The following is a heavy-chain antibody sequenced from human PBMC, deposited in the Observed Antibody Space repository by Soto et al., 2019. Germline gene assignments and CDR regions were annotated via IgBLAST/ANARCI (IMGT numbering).Heavy chain of an antibody. CDR1: GFTFSIHS. CDR2: ISSSGSTI. V-gene: IGHV3-48*02. D-gene: IGHD6-13*01. CDR3: ARDRALYSSSWYGFDY. J-gene: IGHJ4*02. Sequence: EVQLVESGGALVQPGGSLRLSCAASGFTFSIHSMNWVRQAPGKGREWVSYISSSGSTIYYADSVRGRFTISRDSSKHSLYLQMDSLRDGDKAVYDGARDRALYSSSWYGFDYWGQGTLVTVSS.